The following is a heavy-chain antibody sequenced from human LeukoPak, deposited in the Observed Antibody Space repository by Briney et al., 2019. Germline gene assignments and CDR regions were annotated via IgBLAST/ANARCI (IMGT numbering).Heavy chain of an antibody. D-gene: IGHD3-3*01. J-gene: IGHJ5*02. CDR1: GGTFGSYT. CDR3: ARVGDPYYDFWSGYSGWFDP. Sequence: SVKVSCKASGGTFGSYTISWVRQAPGQGLEWMGRIIPILGIANYAQKFQGRVTITADKSTSTAYMELSSLRSEDTAVYYCARVGDPYYDFWSGYSGWFDPWGQGTLVTVSS. V-gene: IGHV1-69*02. CDR2: IIPILGIA.